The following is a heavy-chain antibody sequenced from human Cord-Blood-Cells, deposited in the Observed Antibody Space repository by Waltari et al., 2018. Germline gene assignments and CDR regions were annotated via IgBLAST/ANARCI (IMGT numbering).Heavy chain of an antibody. CDR3: ARIRLGAFDY. J-gene: IGHJ4*02. CDR2: IFSNDEK. CDR1: GFSLSNARMG. V-gene: IGHV2-26*01. D-gene: IGHD3-16*01. Sequence: QVTLKESGPVLVKPTETLTLTCTVSGFSLSNARMGVSWIRQPPGKALEWLAHIFSNDEKSYSTSLKSRLTISKDTAKSQVVLTMTNMDPVDTATYYCARIRLGAFDYWGQGTLVTVSS.